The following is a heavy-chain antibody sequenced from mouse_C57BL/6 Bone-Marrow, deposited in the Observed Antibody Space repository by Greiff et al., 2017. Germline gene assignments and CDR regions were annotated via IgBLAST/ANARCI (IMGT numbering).Heavy chain of an antibody. J-gene: IGHJ2*01. V-gene: IGHV1-81*01. CDR2: IYPRSGNT. CDR3: AQEGGGYGSSYDCEY. Sequence: VQLQQSGAELARPGASVKLSCKASGYTFTSYGISWVKQRTGQGLEWIGEIYPRSGNTYYNEKFKGKATLTADKSSSTAYMELRSLTSEDSAVXFCAQEGGGYGSSYDCEYWGQGTTLTVSS. D-gene: IGHD1-1*01. CDR1: GYTFTSYG.